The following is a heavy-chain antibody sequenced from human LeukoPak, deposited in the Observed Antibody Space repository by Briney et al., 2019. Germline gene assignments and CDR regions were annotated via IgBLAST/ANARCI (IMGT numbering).Heavy chain of an antibody. CDR1: GYSFINYW. CDR2: IYPGDSDT. D-gene: IGHD3-3*01. CDR3: VRSRIFGVATTYYFDY. J-gene: IGHJ4*02. V-gene: IGHV5-51*01. Sequence: GESLKISCKGSGYSFINYWIGWVRQMPGKGLEWMGIIYPGDSDTRYSPSFQGQVTISADKSISTAYLQWSSLKASDTAMYYCVRSRIFGVATTYYFDYWGQGTLVTVSS.